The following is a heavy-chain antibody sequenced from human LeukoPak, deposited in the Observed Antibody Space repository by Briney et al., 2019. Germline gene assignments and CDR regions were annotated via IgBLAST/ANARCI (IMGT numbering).Heavy chain of an antibody. D-gene: IGHD3-10*01. CDR1: GGSLSSYY. Sequence: SETLSLTCAFYGGSLSSYYWSWIRQPPGEGLEWIGEINHSGSTDYNPSLKNRVTISVDTSNNQFSLKLSSVTAADTAVYYCARVPTLRITMVRGAWGTFDIWGQGTMVTVSS. V-gene: IGHV4-34*01. CDR3: ARVPTLRITMVRGAWGTFDI. J-gene: IGHJ3*02. CDR2: INHSGST.